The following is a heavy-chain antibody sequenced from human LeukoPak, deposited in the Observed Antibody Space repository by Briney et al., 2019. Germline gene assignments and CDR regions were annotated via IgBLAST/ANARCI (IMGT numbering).Heavy chain of an antibody. CDR3: ARVYSGYVLDY. CDR2: IYYSGST. V-gene: IGHV4-59*12. Sequence: SETLSLTCTVSGGSISSYYWSWLRQPPGKGLEWIGYIYYSGSTNYNPSLKSRVTISVDRSKNQFSLKLSSVTAADTAVYYCARVYSGYVLDYWGQGTLVTVSS. CDR1: GGSISSYY. D-gene: IGHD5-12*01. J-gene: IGHJ4*02.